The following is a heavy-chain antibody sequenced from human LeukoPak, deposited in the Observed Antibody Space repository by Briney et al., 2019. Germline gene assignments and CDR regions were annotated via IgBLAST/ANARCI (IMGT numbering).Heavy chain of an antibody. CDR3: ATAVLRFLEWLEKNDY. V-gene: IGHV3-30*02. J-gene: IGHJ4*02. CDR1: GFTFSSYN. Sequence: PGGSLRLSCAASGFTFSSYNMNWVRQAPGQGLKWVAYIRYDGSNKYYADSVKGRFTMSRDNSKNTPYLQMNSLGAEDTAVYYCATAVLRFLEWLEKNDYWGQGTLVTVSS. CDR2: IRYDGSNK. D-gene: IGHD3-3*01.